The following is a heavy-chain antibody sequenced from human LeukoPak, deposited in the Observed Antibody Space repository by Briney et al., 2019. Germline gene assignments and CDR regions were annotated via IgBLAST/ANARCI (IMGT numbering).Heavy chain of an antibody. CDR2: IKQDGSEK. J-gene: IGHJ5*02. CDR1: GFSFSYFW. Sequence: GGSLRLSCAASGFSFSYFWMSWVRQAPGKGLEWVANIKQDGSEKYYVDSVKGRSTISRDNAKKSLYLQMNSLRAEDTAVYYCARDAEVGTLFGVLSRYNWFDPGVRERSSPSPQ. D-gene: IGHD3-3*01. V-gene: IGHV3-7*01. CDR3: ARDAEVGTLFGVLSRYNWFDP.